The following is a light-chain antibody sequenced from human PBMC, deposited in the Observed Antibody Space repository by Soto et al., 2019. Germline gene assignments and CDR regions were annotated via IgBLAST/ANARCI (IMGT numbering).Light chain of an antibody. CDR2: VAS. Sequence: DIQMTQSPSSLSASVGDRVTITCRASQGISNYLAWYQQQPGKVPKLLIYVASTLQSGVPSGFSGSGSGTDFTLTISTLQPDDLATYYFQKYNSAPSTFGHGTKVQIK. CDR3: QKYNSAPST. V-gene: IGKV1-27*01. J-gene: IGKJ1*01. CDR1: QGISNY.